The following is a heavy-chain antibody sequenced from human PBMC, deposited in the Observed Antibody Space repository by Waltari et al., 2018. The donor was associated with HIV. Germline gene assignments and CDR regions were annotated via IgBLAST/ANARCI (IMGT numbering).Heavy chain of an antibody. V-gene: IGHV1-69*01. J-gene: IGHJ5*02. CDR2: IIPISGTT. CDR1: GGTFSSYA. CDR3: ARLGRSRFLEWIPFDP. Sequence: KVSCKASGGTFSSYAISWVRQAPGQGLEWMGGIIPISGTTNYAQKFQGRVTITADESTSTANMELNSLKSEDTAVYYCARLGRSRFLEWIPFDPWGQGTLVTVSS. D-gene: IGHD3-3*01.